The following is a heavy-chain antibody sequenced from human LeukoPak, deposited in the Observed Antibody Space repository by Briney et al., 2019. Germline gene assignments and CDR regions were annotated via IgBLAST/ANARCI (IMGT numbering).Heavy chain of an antibody. D-gene: IGHD6-19*01. CDR3: TTGLAVAGHYYYYYGMDV. J-gene: IGHJ6*02. Sequence: GGSLGLSCAASGFTFSNAWMNCVRQAPGKGLEWVGRIKSKTEGGTTDYAAPVKGRFTISRDDSKNTLYLQMNSLKTEDTAVHYCTTGLAVAGHYYYYYGMDVWGQGTTVTVSS. CDR2: IKSKTEGGTT. CDR1: GFTFSNAW. V-gene: IGHV3-15*07.